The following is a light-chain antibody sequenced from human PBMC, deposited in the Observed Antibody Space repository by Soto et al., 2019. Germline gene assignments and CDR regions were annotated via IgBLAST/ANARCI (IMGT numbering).Light chain of an antibody. CDR1: QGISSY. CDR2: DAS. V-gene: IGKV1-9*01. Sequence: IQLTQSPSSLSASVGDRVTITCRASQGISSYLAWYQQKPGKAPKLLIYDASTLQSGVPSRFSGSGSGTEFTLTINSLQPDDFATYYCQQYHIYSGTFGQGTKVDIK. J-gene: IGKJ1*01. CDR3: QQYHIYSGT.